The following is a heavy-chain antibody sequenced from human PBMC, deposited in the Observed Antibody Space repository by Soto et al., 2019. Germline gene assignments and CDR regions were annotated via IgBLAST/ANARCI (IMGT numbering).Heavy chain of an antibody. CDR3: TRDASRDSSARGWFDP. CDR2: ISSNSAYI. CDR1: GFTFRSFA. D-gene: IGHD6-13*01. V-gene: IGHV3-21*01. J-gene: IGHJ5*02. Sequence: GSLRLSCAASGFTFRSFAMNWVRQAPGKGLEWVSTISSNSAYIYYTDALRGRFTISRDNAKNSLHLQMNSLRAEDTAVYYCTRDASRDSSARGWFDPWGPGTLVTVSS.